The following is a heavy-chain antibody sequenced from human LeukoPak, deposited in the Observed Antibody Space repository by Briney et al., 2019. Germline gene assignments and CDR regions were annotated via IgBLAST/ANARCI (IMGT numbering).Heavy chain of an antibody. Sequence: GGSLRLSCAASGFTFSSYWMSWVRQAPGKGLEWVANIKQDGSEKCYVDSVKGRFTISRDNAKNSLYLQMNSLRAEDTAVYYCARDGYSSSWLYYYYYMDVWGKGTTVTISS. CDR3: ARDGYSSSWLYYYYYMDV. J-gene: IGHJ6*03. D-gene: IGHD6-13*01. V-gene: IGHV3-7*01. CDR1: GFTFSSYW. CDR2: IKQDGSEK.